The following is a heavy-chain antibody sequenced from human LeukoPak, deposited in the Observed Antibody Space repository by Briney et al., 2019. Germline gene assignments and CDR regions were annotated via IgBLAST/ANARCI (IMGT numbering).Heavy chain of an antibody. Sequence: SETLSLTCTVSGGSISSSTYYWGWIRQPPGKGLEWIGSIYYSGNTYYNPSLKSRVTMSVDTSKNQFSLRLSSVTAADAAVYYCASVYYATATYFFDFWGQGTLVTVSS. V-gene: IGHV4-39*07. D-gene: IGHD2-15*01. CDR3: ASVYYATATYFFDF. J-gene: IGHJ4*02. CDR1: GGSISSSTYY. CDR2: IYYSGNT.